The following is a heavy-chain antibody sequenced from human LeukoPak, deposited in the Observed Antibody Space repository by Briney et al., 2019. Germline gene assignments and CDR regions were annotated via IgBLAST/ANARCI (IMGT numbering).Heavy chain of an antibody. D-gene: IGHD3-10*01. CDR3: ASLLGVRGVIRYYFDY. Sequence: GASVKVSCKASGYTFTSYGISWVRQAPGQGLEWMGWITAGNGNTKYSQNFQGRVTITRDTSASTAYMELSSLRSEDTAVYYCASLLGVRGVIRYYFDYWGQGTLVTVSS. CDR2: ITAGNGNT. J-gene: IGHJ4*02. CDR1: GYTFTSYG. V-gene: IGHV1-18*01.